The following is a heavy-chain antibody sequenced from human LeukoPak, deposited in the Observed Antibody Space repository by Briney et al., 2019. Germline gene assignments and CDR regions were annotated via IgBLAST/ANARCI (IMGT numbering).Heavy chain of an antibody. V-gene: IGHV4-4*08. J-gene: IGHJ4*02. CDR1: GVSINGYF. CDR3: ACWWDLFGGGWGFDY. Sequence: SETLSPTCTVSGVSINGYFWGWVREPPGKQLEGIGYIYNSWTTAYNPSLQSRVTISSDKSKKHFSLRLSSLTAADTAVYYCACWWDLFGGGWGFDYWGQGTLATVSS. CDR2: IYNSWTT. D-gene: IGHD1-26*01.